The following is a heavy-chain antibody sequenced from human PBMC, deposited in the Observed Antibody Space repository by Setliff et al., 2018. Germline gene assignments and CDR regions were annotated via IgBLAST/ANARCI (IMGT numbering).Heavy chain of an antibody. D-gene: IGHD5-18*01. CDR2: IRPNGGGT. V-gene: IGHV1-2*02. Sequence: ASVKVSCKTSGYPFIEHYVNWVRQAPGQGLEWMGWIRPNGGGTHYAQKFQGRVTMTRDTANSTVYMDLSSLTSDDTAIYYCASSRTWIPVLDYCGQGTLVTVSS. J-gene: IGHJ4*02. CDR1: GYPFIEHY. CDR3: ASSRTWIPVLDY.